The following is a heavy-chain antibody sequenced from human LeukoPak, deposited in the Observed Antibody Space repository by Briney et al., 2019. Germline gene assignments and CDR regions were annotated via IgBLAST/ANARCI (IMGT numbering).Heavy chain of an antibody. CDR1: GYTFTSYA. CDR3: AREPSYYGDLTTRPSAAFDP. CDR2: INTNTGNP. J-gene: IGHJ5*02. Sequence: GASVKVSCKASGYTFTSYAMNWVRQAPGQGLEWMGWINTNTGNPTYAQGFTGRFVFSLDTSVSTAYLQISSLKAEDTAVYYCAREPSYYGDLTTRPSAAFDPWGQGTLVTVSS. V-gene: IGHV7-4-1*02. D-gene: IGHD4-17*01.